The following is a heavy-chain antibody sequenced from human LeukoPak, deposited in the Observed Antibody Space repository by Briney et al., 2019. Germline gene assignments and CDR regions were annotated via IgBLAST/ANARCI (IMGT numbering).Heavy chain of an antibody. J-gene: IGHJ4*02. V-gene: IGHV3-23*01. CDR1: GFTFSSYA. D-gene: IGHD2-21*02. CDR2: ISGSGDST. CDR3: ARARGTVVVTASDY. Sequence: PGGSLRLSCAASGFTFSSYAMSWVRQAPGKGLEWVSAISGSGDSTYYADSVKGRFTISRDNSKNTLYLQMNSLRAGDTAVYYCARARGTVVVTASDYWGQGTLVTVSS.